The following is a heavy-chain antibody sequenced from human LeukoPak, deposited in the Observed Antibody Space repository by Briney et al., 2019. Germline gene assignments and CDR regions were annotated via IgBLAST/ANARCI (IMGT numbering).Heavy chain of an antibody. Sequence: SETLSLTCTVSGDSISTYYWSWIRKPPGKGLEWIGHIYNSGGTNYSPSLRSRVTISVDTSKNQISLKLSSVTAADTAVYYCARFKRAGGWSYFDYWGQGTLVTVSS. CDR1: GDSISTYY. CDR2: IYNSGGT. D-gene: IGHD6-19*01. V-gene: IGHV4-59*01. CDR3: ARFKRAGGWSYFDY. J-gene: IGHJ4*02.